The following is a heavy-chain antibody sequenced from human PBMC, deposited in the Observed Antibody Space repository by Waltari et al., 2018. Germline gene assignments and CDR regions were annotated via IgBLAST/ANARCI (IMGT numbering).Heavy chain of an antibody. CDR3: ARDGVVPAAMMDV. Sequence: QVQLQESGPGLVKPSQTLSLTCTVSGGSISSGSDYWSWIRQPAGKGLEWIGRIYTSGSTNYNPSLNSRVTISVDTSKNQFSLKLSSVTAADTAVYYCARDGVVPAAMMDVWGKGTTVTVSS. CDR2: IYTSGST. CDR1: GGSISSGSDY. J-gene: IGHJ6*04. D-gene: IGHD2-2*01. V-gene: IGHV4-61*02.